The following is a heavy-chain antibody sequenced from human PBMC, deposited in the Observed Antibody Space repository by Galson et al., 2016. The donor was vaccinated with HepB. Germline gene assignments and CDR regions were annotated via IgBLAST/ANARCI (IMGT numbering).Heavy chain of an antibody. J-gene: IGHJ4*02. Sequence: TLSLTCTVSGGSISSVGYFWSWVRQRPGKGLEWIGYIYFNGSTYFSPSLRSRVAITKDTSKNQFSLSLTSVTAADTAVYYCTRQFDYDFWGGYSGNFDYWGQGTLVTGSS. CDR3: TRQFDYDFWGGYSGNFDY. D-gene: IGHD3-3*01. CDR1: GGSISSVGYF. V-gene: IGHV4-31*03. CDR2: IYFNGST.